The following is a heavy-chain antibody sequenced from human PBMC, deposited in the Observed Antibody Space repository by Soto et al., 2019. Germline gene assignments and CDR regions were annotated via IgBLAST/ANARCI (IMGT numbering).Heavy chain of an antibody. J-gene: IGHJ6*02. CDR1: GYTFTSYY. D-gene: IGHD6-6*01. V-gene: IGHV1-46*01. Sequence: GASVEVSCKASGYTFTSYYMHWVRQAPGQGLEWMGIINPSGGSTSYAQKFQGRVTMTRDTSTSTVYMELSSLRSEDTAVYYCARVGSSSRNYYYYYGMDVWGQGTTVTVSS. CDR2: INPSGGST. CDR3: ARVGSSSRNYYYYYGMDV.